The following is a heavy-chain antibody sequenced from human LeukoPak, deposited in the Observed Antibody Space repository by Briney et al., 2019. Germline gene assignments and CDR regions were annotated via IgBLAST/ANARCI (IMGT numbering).Heavy chain of an antibody. D-gene: IGHD6-13*01. V-gene: IGHV3-30-3*01. CDR2: ISYDGSNK. J-gene: IGHJ4*02. CDR1: GFTFSSYA. Sequence: GRSLRLSCAASGFTFSSYAMHWVRQAPGKGLEWVAVISYDGSNKYYADSVKGRFTISRDNSKNTLYLQMNSLRAEDTAVYYCARDMPGIAAAGERDYWGQGTLVTVSS. CDR3: ARDMPGIAAAGERDY.